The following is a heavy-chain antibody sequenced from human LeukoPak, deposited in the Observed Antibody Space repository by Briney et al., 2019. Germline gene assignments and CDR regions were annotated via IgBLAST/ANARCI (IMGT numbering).Heavy chain of an antibody. V-gene: IGHV3-7*01. CDR3: ARGPLYGDYNDAFDI. J-gene: IGHJ3*02. D-gene: IGHD4-17*01. CDR1: GFTFSSYW. Sequence: GGSLRLSCAASGFTFSSYWMSWVRQAPGKGLEWVANIKQDGSEKYYVDSVKGRFTISRDNAENSLYLQMNSLRAEDTAVYYCARGPLYGDYNDAFDIWGQGTMVTVSS. CDR2: IKQDGSEK.